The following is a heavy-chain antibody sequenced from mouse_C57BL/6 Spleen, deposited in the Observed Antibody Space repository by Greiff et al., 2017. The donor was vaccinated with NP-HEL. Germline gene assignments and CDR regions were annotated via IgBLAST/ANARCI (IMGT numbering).Heavy chain of an antibody. CDR2: IDPSDSET. Sequence: VQLKQPGAELVRPGSSVKLSCKASGYTFTSYWMHWVKQRPIQGLEWIGNIDPSDSETHYNQKFKDKATLTVDKSSSTAYMQLSSLTSEDSAVYYCARVYWLGAMDYWGQGTSVTVSS. CDR1: GYTFTSYW. D-gene: IGHD2-2*01. J-gene: IGHJ4*01. CDR3: ARVYWLGAMDY. V-gene: IGHV1-52*01.